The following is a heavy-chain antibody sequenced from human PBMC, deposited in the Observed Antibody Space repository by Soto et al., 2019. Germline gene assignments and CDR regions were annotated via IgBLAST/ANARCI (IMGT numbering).Heavy chain of an antibody. D-gene: IGHD3-10*01. Sequence: EVQLLESGGGLVQPGGSLRLSCAASGFTFSTYAMSWVRQAPGEGLEWVSGISVSGANTYYADSMKGRFTISRDNSKNTLYLQMNNLRAEDTAVYYCEDGGEWAFTFVYWGQGTQVTVSS. CDR2: ISVSGANT. CDR3: EDGGEWAFTFVY. V-gene: IGHV3-23*01. J-gene: IGHJ4*02. CDR1: GFTFSTYA.